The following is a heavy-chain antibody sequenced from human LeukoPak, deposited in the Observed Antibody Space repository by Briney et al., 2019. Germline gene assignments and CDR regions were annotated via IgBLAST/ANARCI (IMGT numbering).Heavy chain of an antibody. Sequence: GGSLRLSCAASGFTFSSYSMNWVRQAPGKGLEWVAVISYDGSNKYYADSVKGRFTISRDNSKNTLYLQMNSLRAEDTAVYYCAKDRDYYDSSGPNAALDYWGQGTLVTVSS. J-gene: IGHJ4*02. V-gene: IGHV3-30*18. CDR3: AKDRDYYDSSGPNAALDY. CDR1: GFTFSSYS. D-gene: IGHD3-22*01. CDR2: ISYDGSNK.